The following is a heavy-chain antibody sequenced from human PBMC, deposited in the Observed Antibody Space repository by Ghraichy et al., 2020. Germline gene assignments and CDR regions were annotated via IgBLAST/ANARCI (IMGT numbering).Heavy chain of an antibody. CDR3: SRHSANGPYSSGWYFDS. Sequence: ESLNISCTVSGGSISGYYWSWIRQTPGKGLEWIGYIFHRGTTKYNPSLKSRITISVDTSKNQFSLRLSSVTAADTAVYYCSRHSANGPYSSGWYFDSWGQGTLVTVSS. J-gene: IGHJ4*02. CDR2: IFHRGTT. D-gene: IGHD6-19*01. V-gene: IGHV4-59*08. CDR1: GGSISGYY.